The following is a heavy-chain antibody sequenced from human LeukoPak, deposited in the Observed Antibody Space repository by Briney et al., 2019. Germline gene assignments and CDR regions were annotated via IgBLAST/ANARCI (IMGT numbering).Heavy chain of an antibody. V-gene: IGHV3-48*03. D-gene: IGHD2-2*01. J-gene: IGHJ4*02. CDR1: SFTFSSYE. Sequence: AGESLKISCATSSFTFSSYEMNWVRQAPGKGLEWVSYISSSGTTMYYADSVKGRFTISRDNARKSLYLQMNSLRAEDTAIYYCARAGEYCSSTSCYVAHYWGRGTLVTVSS. CDR2: ISSSGTTM. CDR3: ARAGEYCSSTSCYVAHY.